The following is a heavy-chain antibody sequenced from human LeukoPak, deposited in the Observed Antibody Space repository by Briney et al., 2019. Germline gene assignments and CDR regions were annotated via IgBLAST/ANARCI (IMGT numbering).Heavy chain of an antibody. CDR2: KRRDGNEI. CDR3: ARGRSSRTSRLHPDY. Sequence: QTGGSLRLSCSASGFTLSTYWMSWVRQAPGKGLEWVANKRRDGNEIYYLDSVRGRFTISRDNAKNSLYLQMNSLRAEDTAVYYCARGRSSRTSRLHPDYWGQGTLVTVSS. V-gene: IGHV3-7*01. J-gene: IGHJ4*02. D-gene: IGHD1/OR15-1a*01. CDR1: GFTLSTYW.